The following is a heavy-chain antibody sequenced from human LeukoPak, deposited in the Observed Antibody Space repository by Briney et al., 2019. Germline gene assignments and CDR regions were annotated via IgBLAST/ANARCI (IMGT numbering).Heavy chain of an antibody. CDR3: AKGPNYFDS. CDR1: GVSFSNYW. Sequence: GGSLRLSCAASGVSFSNYWMHWVRQAPGKGLVWVTRMNSDGSATYYADSVQGRFTISRDNAKNTLYLQMNSLRAEDTAMYFCAKGPNYFDSWGQGTLVTVSS. J-gene: IGHJ4*02. CDR2: MNSDGSAT. V-gene: IGHV3-74*01.